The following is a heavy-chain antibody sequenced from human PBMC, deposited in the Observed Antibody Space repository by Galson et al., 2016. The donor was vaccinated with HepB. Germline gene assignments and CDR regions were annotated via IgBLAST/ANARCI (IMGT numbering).Heavy chain of an antibody. CDR1: GFAFSSYA. V-gene: IGHV3-23*01. CDR3: AKDTRSGTDYYDTGE. CDR2: ISGSATQT. J-gene: IGHJ4*01. D-gene: IGHD3-22*01. Sequence: SLRLSCAGSGFAFSSYAMTWVRQAPGKGLEWVSAISGSATQTFYADSVRGRFTISRDNSKNILFLQMNSLRAEETAVYYCAKDTRSGTDYYDTGEGGHGILVTVSS.